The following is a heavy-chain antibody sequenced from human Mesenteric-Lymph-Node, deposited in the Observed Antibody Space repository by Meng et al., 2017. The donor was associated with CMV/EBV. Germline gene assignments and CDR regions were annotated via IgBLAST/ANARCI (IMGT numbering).Heavy chain of an antibody. V-gene: IGHV3-7*01. Sequence: GESLKISCAASGFTFSRYWMSWVRQAPGKGLEWVANIKKDGSEKYYVDSVKGRFTISRDNSKNTLYLQMDSLRAEDTAVYYCARDYNDFWSGYYTREYYYYGMDVWGQGTTVTVSS. CDR3: ARDYNDFWSGYYTREYYYYGMDV. J-gene: IGHJ6*02. CDR1: GFTFSRYW. CDR2: IKKDGSEK. D-gene: IGHD3-3*01.